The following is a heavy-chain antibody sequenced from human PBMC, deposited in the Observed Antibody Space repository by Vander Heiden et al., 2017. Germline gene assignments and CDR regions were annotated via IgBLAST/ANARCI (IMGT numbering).Heavy chain of an antibody. V-gene: IGHV3-49*05. Sequence: EVQLVESGGGLVKPGRSLRLSCTASGFTFGDYAMSWFRQAQGKGLEWVGFIRSKAYGGTTEYAAPVKGRFTISRDDSKSIAYLQMNSLKTEDTAVYYCTTTTSGYSGYVFDYWGQGTLVTVSS. D-gene: IGHD5-12*01. J-gene: IGHJ4*02. CDR2: IRSKAYGGTT. CDR1: GFTFGDYA. CDR3: TTTTSGYSGYVFDY.